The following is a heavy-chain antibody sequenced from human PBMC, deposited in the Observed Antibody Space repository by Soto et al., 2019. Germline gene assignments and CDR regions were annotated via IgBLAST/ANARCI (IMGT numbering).Heavy chain of an antibody. CDR1: GFTFSSYA. D-gene: IGHD3-22*01. J-gene: IGHJ4*02. V-gene: IGHV3-23*01. CDR2: ISGSGGST. CDR3: AKSWSNYYDSSGYYSAFDY. Sequence: GESLKLSCAASGFTFSSYAMSWVRQAPGKGLEWVSAISGSGGSTYYADSVKGRFTISRDNSKNTLYLQMNSLRAEDTAVYYCAKSWSNYYDSSGYYSAFDYWGQGTLVTVSS.